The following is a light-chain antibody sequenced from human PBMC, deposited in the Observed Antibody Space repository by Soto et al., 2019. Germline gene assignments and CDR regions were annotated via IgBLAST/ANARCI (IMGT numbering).Light chain of an antibody. J-gene: IGLJ2*01. V-gene: IGLV1-44*01. Sequence: QSVLTQSPSASVTPGQRVTISCSGSRSNIGTYAVNWYQQLPGAAPTLLIFRNHQRPSWVPDRFSGAKSGTSASLAISGPQSDDEADYYCAAWDDSLRAVVFGGGTKVTVL. CDR1: RSNIGTYA. CDR3: AAWDDSLRAVV. CDR2: RNH.